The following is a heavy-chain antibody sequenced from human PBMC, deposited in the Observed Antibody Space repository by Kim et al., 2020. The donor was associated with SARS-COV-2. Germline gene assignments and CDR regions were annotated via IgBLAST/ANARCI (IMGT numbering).Heavy chain of an antibody. Sequence: GGSLRLSCAASGFTFSSHPMHWVRQAPGKGLEWVAAVAYDGTNKYYADFVEGRFTISRDNSRNTLYLQMHSLRIEDTALYYCARDRRLPGATCHYYYGVDVGGQGTTVPVST. CDR2: VAYDGTNK. J-gene: IGHJ6*01. CDR3: ARDRRLPGATCHYYYGVDV. V-gene: IGHV3-30-3*01. D-gene: IGHD2-2*01. CDR1: GFTFSSHP.